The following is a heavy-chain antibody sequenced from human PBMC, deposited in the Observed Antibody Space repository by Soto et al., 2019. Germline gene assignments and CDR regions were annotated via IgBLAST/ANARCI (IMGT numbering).Heavy chain of an antibody. CDR3: ARRYGGNFDY. V-gene: IGHV4-59*01. D-gene: IGHD1-26*01. CDR2: IYYIGST. CDR1: GGSISSYY. J-gene: IGHJ4*02. Sequence: SETLSLTCTVSGGSISSYYWSWIRQPPGKGLEWIGYIYYIGSTNYNPSLNSRVTISVDTSKNQFSLKLSSVTAADTAVYYCARRYGGNFDYWGQGTLVTVSS.